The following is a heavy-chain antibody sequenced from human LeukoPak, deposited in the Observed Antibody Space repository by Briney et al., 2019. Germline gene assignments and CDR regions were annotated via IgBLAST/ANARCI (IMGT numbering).Heavy chain of an antibody. J-gene: IGHJ4*02. D-gene: IGHD4-17*01. V-gene: IGHV3-23*01. Sequence: GGSLRLSCAASGFTFSSYGMSWVRQAPGKGLEWVSAISGSGGSTYYADSVKGRFTISRDNSKNTLYLQINSLRAEDTAVYYCAKDMTTVTQNFDYWGQGTLVTVSS. CDR2: ISGSGGST. CDR3: AKDMTTVTQNFDY. CDR1: GFTFSSYG.